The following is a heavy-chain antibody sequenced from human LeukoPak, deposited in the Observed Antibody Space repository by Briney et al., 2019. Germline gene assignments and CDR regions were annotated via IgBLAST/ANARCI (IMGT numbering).Heavy chain of an antibody. CDR3: ATPARGGSALP. D-gene: IGHD6-19*01. Sequence: PGGSLTLSCAASGFSFSSYWMSWVRQAPGKGLEWVANIQHDGSEQYYVDSVKGRFTISRDNTKKSLFLQINRLRAEDTAVYYCATPARGGSALPWGQGTLVTVSS. V-gene: IGHV3-7*01. CDR1: GFSFSSYW. J-gene: IGHJ5*02. CDR2: IQHDGSEQ.